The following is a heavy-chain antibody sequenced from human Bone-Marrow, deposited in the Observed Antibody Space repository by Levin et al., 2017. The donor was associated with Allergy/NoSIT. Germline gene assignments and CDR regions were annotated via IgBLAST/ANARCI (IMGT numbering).Heavy chain of an antibody. D-gene: IGHD2-2*01. CDR2: IYTSGST. V-gene: IGHV4-61*02. Sequence: SETLSLTCTVSGGSISSGSYYWSWIRQPAGKGLEWIGRIYTSGSTNYNPSLKSRVTISVDTSKNQFSLKLSSVTAADTAVYYCARSCHIVVPAANYYYYMDVWGKGTTVTVSS. CDR3: ARSCHIVVPAANYYYYMDV. J-gene: IGHJ6*03. CDR1: GGSISSGSYY.